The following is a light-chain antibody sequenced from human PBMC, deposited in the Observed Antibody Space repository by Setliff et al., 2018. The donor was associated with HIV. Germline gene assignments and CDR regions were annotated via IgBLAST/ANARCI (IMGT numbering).Light chain of an antibody. V-gene: IGLV2-23*02. CDR3: CSYAGSASGVV. CDR1: INNIGSYNR. Sequence: QSALTQPPSVSGSPGQSSIISCTGTINNIGSYNRVSCYQQRPGTAPKLIIFEVKKRPSGVYNRFFGAKSGSTASLAISVLQADDEVDYYCCSYAGSASGVVFGTGTKVTVL. J-gene: IGLJ1*01. CDR2: EVK.